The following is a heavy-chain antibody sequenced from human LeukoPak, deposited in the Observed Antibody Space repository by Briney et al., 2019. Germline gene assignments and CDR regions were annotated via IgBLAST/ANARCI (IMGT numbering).Heavy chain of an antibody. Sequence: SETLSLTCTVSGGSISSAGYYWAWIRQPPGKGLEWIGSIYYSGSANYNPSLKSRVSISIDKSKNQFSLKLSSVTAADTAIYYCARDDFVDIAMVRLYHWGQGTLVTVSS. CDR1: GGSISSAGYY. J-gene: IGHJ5*02. D-gene: IGHD5-18*01. CDR2: IYYSGSA. CDR3: ARDDFVDIAMVRLYH. V-gene: IGHV4-39*07.